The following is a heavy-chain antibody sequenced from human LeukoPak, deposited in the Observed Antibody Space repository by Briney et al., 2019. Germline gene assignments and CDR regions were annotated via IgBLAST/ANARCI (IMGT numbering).Heavy chain of an antibody. Sequence: GSSVKVSCKASGGTFSSYAISWVRQAPGQGLVWMGRIIPIFGTANYAQKFQGRVTITADKSTSTAYMELSSLRSEDTAVYYCARVGRDSNYYYYYMDVWGKGTTVTVSS. D-gene: IGHD4-11*01. V-gene: IGHV1-69*06. CDR2: IIPIFGTA. CDR3: ARVGRDSNYYYYYMDV. CDR1: GGTFSSYA. J-gene: IGHJ6*03.